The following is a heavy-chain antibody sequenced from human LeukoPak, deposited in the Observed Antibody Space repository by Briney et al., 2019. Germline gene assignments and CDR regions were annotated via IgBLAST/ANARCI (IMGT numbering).Heavy chain of an antibody. CDR2: INHSRST. CDR3: ASGPPKLVSGAFDI. CDR1: GGSFSGDY. V-gene: IGHV4-34*01. J-gene: IGHJ3*02. Sequence: PSETLSLTCAVYGGSFSGDYWSWIRQPPGEGLEWMGEINHSRSTNYNPSLKRRVTLLVDSSKKHSSLQLSSVTAAATAVYYCASGPPKLVSGAFDIWGQGTMVTVSS. D-gene: IGHD3-9*01.